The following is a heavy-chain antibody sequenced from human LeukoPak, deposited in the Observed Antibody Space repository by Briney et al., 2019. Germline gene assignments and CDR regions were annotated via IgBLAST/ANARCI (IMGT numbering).Heavy chain of an antibody. CDR3: ARSGGVVVAASAY. Sequence: PGGSLRLSCAASGFTFSSYAMHWLRQAPGKGLEWVAVISYDGSNKYYADSVKGRFTISRDNSKNTLYLQMNSLRAEDTAVYYCARSGGVVVAASAYWGQGTLVTVSS. V-gene: IGHV3-30*04. J-gene: IGHJ4*02. CDR2: ISYDGSNK. CDR1: GFTFSSYA. D-gene: IGHD2-15*01.